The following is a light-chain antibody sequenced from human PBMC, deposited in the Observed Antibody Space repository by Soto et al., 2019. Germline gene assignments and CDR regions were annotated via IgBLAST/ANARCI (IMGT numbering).Light chain of an antibody. V-gene: IGLV1-44*01. CDR1: GSNIGSNT. CDR3: AAWDDGLNALV. Sequence: QSVLTQPPSASGTPGQTVIISCSGSGSNIGSNTVNWYQQLPGTAPKLLIFSNSQRPSGVPDRFSGSRSGTSASLPITGVQSEDEAHYYCAAWDDGLNALVFGGGTKLTVL. J-gene: IGLJ2*01. CDR2: SNS.